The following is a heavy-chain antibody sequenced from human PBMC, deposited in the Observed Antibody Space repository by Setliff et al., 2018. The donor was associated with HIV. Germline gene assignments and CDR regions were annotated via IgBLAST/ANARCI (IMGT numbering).Heavy chain of an antibody. Sequence: SLRLSCETSGFTFGDFCMNWVRQAPGKGLEWISYISSKRTSIYYADSVKGRFTISRDNDRNSLYLQMNSLRSEDTAVYYCAREAPDDHFDHWGQGTLVTVSS. CDR1: GFTFGDFC. J-gene: IGHJ4*02. CDR3: AREAPDDHFDH. V-gene: IGHV3-48*01. CDR2: ISSKRTSI. D-gene: IGHD1-1*01.